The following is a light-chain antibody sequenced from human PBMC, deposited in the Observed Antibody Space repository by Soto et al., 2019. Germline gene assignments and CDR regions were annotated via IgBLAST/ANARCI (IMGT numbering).Light chain of an antibody. Sequence: DVVMTQSPLSLPVTLGQPASISCRSSRSLVYSDGNAYLNWFQQRPGQSPRRLIYKASNRDSGVPDRFSGSGSGTDFTLQINRVEAADVGVYYCMQGTHWPPTFGRGTRVEI. CDR2: KAS. V-gene: IGKV2-30*01. J-gene: IGKJ1*01. CDR3: MQGTHWPPT. CDR1: RSLVYSDGNAY.